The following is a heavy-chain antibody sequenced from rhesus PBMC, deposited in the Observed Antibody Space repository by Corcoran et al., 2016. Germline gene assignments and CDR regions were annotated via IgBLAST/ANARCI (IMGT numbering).Heavy chain of an antibody. V-gene: IGHV1-198*02. CDR3: ARGITLDY. Sequence: QVQLVQSGAEVKKPGASVKVSCKASGLTFGSYAISRVRQAPGQGLEWMGVILPLVGITNYAEKFQGRVTITADKSTSTAYMELSSLRSEDTAVYYCARGITLDYWGQGVLVTVSS. CDR1: GLTFGSYA. CDR2: ILPLVGIT. J-gene: IGHJ4*01. D-gene: IGHD4-11*01.